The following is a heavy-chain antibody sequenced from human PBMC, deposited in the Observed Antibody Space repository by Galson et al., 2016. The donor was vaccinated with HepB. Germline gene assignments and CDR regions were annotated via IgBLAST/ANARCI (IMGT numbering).Heavy chain of an antibody. J-gene: IGHJ6*02. Sequence: SVKVSCKASGGSLSNYGISWIFQAPGQGLEWMGGIIPVSASPNYAQKFQGRVTIFADTSTNTAYLEVYRLRSEDTAVYYCAGQRVESRLNMVRGRLSEDPYYYGLDVWGQGTTVSVSS. V-gene: IGHV1-69*06. D-gene: IGHD3-10*01. CDR2: IIPVSASP. CDR3: AGQRVESRLNMVRGRLSEDPYYYGLDV. CDR1: GGSLSNYG.